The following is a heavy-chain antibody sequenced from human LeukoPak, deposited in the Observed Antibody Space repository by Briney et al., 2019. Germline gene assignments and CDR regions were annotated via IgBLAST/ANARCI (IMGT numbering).Heavy chain of an antibody. CDR3: ARESITMVRGRGILTEIDP. V-gene: IGHV4-39*07. D-gene: IGHD3-10*01. Sequence: SETLSLTCTVSGGSISSSSYYWGWIRQPPGKGLEWIGSIYYSGSTYYNPSLKSRVTISVDRSKNQFSLKLSSVTAADTAVYYCARESITMVRGRGILTEIDPWGQGTLVTVSS. CDR1: GGSISSSSYY. CDR2: IYYSGST. J-gene: IGHJ5*02.